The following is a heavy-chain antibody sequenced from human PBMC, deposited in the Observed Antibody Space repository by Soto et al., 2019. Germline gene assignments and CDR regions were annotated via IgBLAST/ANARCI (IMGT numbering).Heavy chain of an antibody. V-gene: IGHV1-18*01. CDR1: GYTFTNEG. CDR2: SSTFHGTT. Sequence: ASVKVSCKSSGYTFTNEGISWVRQAPGQGLESVGWSSTFHGTTDYAHKFEDRVTLTTDRSTSTDYMELRRLRSDDTAVYYCARDPHLSSRRKIGSRGKGSMVTVSS. J-gene: IGHJ4*02. D-gene: IGHD6-13*01. CDR3: ARDPHLSSRRKIGS.